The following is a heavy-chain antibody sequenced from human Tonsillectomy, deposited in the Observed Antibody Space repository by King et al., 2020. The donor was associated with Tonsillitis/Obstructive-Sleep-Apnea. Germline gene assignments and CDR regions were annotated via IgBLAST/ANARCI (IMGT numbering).Heavy chain of an antibody. D-gene: IGHD2-2*01. V-gene: IGHV3-30*18. CDR3: AKDRGSTSSLDV. CDR1: GFTFSSYG. CDR2: ISYDGSNK. Sequence: QLVQSGGGVVQPGRSLRLSCAASGFTFSSYGMHWVRQAPGKGLEWVAVISYDGSNKYYADSVKGRFTISRDNSKNTLYLQMNSLRAEDTAVYYCAKDRGSTSSLDVWGQGTTVTVSS. J-gene: IGHJ6*02.